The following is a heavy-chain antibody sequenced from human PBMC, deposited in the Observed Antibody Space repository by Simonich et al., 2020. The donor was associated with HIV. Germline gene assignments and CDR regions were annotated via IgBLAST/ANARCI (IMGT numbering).Heavy chain of an antibody. D-gene: IGHD6-6*01. Sequence: QVQLQQWGAGLLKPSETPSLTCAVYGGSFSGYYWSWIRQPPGKGLEWIGEINHSGSNNYNPSLKSRVTISVDTSKNQFSLKLSSVTAADTAVYYCARRRREQLVTYFQHWGQGTLVTVSS. CDR1: GGSFSGYY. CDR2: INHSGSN. CDR3: ARRRREQLVTYFQH. V-gene: IGHV4-34*01. J-gene: IGHJ1*01.